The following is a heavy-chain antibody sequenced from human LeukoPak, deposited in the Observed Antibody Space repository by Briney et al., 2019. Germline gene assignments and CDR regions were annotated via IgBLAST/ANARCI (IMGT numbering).Heavy chain of an antibody. D-gene: IGHD3-22*01. Sequence: GGSLRLSCAASGFTFSSYAMSWVRQAPGKGLEWVSALSGSGSSTYYADSVKGRFTISRDNSKNTLYLQMNSLRAEDTAVYYCARAPKPDSSGSPGAFDIWGQGTMVTVSS. CDR1: GFTFSSYA. CDR2: LSGSGSST. V-gene: IGHV3-23*01. J-gene: IGHJ3*02. CDR3: ARAPKPDSSGSPGAFDI.